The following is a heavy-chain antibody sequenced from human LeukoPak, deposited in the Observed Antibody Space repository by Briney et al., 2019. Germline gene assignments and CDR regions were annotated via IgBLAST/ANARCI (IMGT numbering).Heavy chain of an antibody. CDR2: IYHSGST. V-gene: IGHV4-4*02. CDR1: GFTFSSYW. Sequence: PGGSLRLSCAASGFTFSSYWMNWVRQPPGKGLEWIGEIYHSGSTNYNPSLKSRVTISVDKSKNQISLKLTSVTAADTAVYYCARDPPPHDAFDIWGQGTMVTVSS. CDR3: ARDPPPHDAFDI. J-gene: IGHJ3*02.